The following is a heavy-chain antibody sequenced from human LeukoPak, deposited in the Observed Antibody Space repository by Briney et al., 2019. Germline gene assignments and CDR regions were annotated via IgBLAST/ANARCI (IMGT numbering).Heavy chain of an antibody. CDR2: TYYRSKWYN. J-gene: IGHJ4*02. CDR3: ARDFGTTGWHTFDY. CDR1: GDRGFSKDGA. D-gene: IGHD6-19*01. V-gene: IGHV6-1*01. Sequence: HTLALTCVVSGDRGFSKDGAWNLIRQSPSRGLEWLGRTYYRSKWYNDYAESMEGRMTISQDTSKNQYSLHLNSVTPDDTAVYYCARDFGTTGWHTFDYWGQGTLVTVSS.